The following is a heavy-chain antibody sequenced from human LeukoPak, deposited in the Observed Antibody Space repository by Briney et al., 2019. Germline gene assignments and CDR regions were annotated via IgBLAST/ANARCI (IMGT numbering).Heavy chain of an antibody. CDR2: MNPNSGNT. CDR3: ARVRARSGYSVNWFDP. CDR1: GYTFTSYG. J-gene: IGHJ5*02. V-gene: IGHV1-8*03. D-gene: IGHD3-22*01. Sequence: ASVKVSCKASGYTFTSYGISWVRQATGQGLEWMGWMNPNSGNTGYAQKFQGRVTITRNTSISTAYMELSSLRSEDTAVYYCARVRARSGYSVNWFDPWGQGTLVTVSS.